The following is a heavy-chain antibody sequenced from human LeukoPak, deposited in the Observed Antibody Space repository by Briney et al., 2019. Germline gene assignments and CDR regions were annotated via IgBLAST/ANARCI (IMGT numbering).Heavy chain of an antibody. J-gene: IGHJ6*04. V-gene: IGHV3-48*03. D-gene: IGHD3-10*02. CDR1: GFTFSRYV. CDR2: ISSSGSTI. CDR3: AELGITMIGGV. Sequence: GGTLRLSCAASGFTFSRYVMSWVRQAPGKALEGVSYISSSGSTIYYADSVKGRFTISRDNAKNSLYLQMNSLRAEDTAVYYCAELGITMIGGVWGKGTTVTISS.